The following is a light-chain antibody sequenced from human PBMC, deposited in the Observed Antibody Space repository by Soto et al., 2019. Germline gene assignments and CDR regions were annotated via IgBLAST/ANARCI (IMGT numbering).Light chain of an antibody. Sequence: QSALTQPRSVSGSPGQSVTISCTGTSSDVGGYNYVSWYQQHPGKAPKLVIYDVSKRPSGVPDRFSGYKSGNTASLTVSGLQAEDEADYSCCSYAGTYTQWVFGGGTKLTVL. CDR2: DVS. J-gene: IGLJ3*02. CDR3: CSYAGTYTQWV. V-gene: IGLV2-11*01. CDR1: SSDVGGYNY.